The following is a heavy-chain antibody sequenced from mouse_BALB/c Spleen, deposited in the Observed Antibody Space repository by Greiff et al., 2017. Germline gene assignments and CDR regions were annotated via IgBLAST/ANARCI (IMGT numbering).Heavy chain of an antibody. V-gene: IGHV3-2*02. CDR1: GYSITSDYA. CDR3: ARGGSGYYLAWFAY. Sequence: EVKLVESGPGLVKPSQSLSLTCTVTGYSITSDYAWNWIRQFPGNKLEWMGYISYSGSTSYNPSLKSRISITRDTSKNQFFLQLNSVTTEDTATYYCARGGSGYYLAWFAYWGQGTLVTVSA. J-gene: IGHJ3*01. CDR2: ISYSGST. D-gene: IGHD2-3*01.